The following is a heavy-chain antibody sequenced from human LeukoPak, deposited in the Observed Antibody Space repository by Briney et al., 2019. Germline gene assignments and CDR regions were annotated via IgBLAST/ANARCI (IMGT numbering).Heavy chain of an antibody. CDR3: ATWKRLKNLDY. CDR2: IYYSGST. V-gene: IGHV4-59*08. CDR1: VGSMSSYY. J-gene: IGHJ4*02. Sequence: PSETLSLTCTVSVGSMSSYYWSWIRQPPGKGLEWIGYIYYSGSTNYNPSLKSRVTISEDTSKNQFSMKVSSVTAADTAMYYCATWKRLKNLDYWGQGTLVNVSS. D-gene: IGHD1-1*01.